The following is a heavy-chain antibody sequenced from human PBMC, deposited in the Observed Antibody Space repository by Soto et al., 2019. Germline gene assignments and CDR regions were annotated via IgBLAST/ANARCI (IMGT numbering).Heavy chain of an antibody. CDR1: GGPFHAFY. CDR3: AKGLRRGLRYYALDV. D-gene: IGHD3-16*01. Sequence: SSETLSLPCAVYGGPFHAFYWTWVRRPPVQGLEWIGDINHEGITNYNPSLRSRLAISVDTSKNQFSLTLTSMTAADTAVYYCAKGLRRGLRYYALDVWGQGTTVTVSS. V-gene: IGHV4-34*01. J-gene: IGHJ6*02. CDR2: INHEGIT.